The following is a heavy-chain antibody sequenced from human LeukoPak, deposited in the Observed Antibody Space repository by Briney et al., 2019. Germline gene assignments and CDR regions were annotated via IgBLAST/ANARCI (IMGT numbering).Heavy chain of an antibody. D-gene: IGHD2-15*01. CDR3: ATLDLGYCSGGSCRTYYFDY. CDR2: INPNSGGT. J-gene: IGHJ4*02. Sequence: ASVTVSCKASVYTFTGYYMHWVRHAPGQRLEWIGCINPNSGGTNYAQKFQGRVTMTRDTSISTAYMELSRLRSDDTAVYYCATLDLGYCSGGSCRTYYFDYWGQGTLVTVSS. V-gene: IGHV1-2*02. CDR1: VYTFTGYY.